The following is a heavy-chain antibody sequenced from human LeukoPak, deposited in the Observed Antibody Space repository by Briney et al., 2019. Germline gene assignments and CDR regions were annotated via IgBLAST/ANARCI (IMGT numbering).Heavy chain of an antibody. CDR3: AREVGQIDY. J-gene: IGHJ4*02. CDR2: INYSGST. CDR1: GGSMNGYF. V-gene: IGHV4-59*12. Sequence: SETLSLTCTVSGGSMNGYFWSWIRQPPGKGLEWIGYINYSGSTNYNPSLKSRVTMSVDTSKNQFSLKLSSVTAADTAVYYCAREVGQIDYWGQGTLVTVSS.